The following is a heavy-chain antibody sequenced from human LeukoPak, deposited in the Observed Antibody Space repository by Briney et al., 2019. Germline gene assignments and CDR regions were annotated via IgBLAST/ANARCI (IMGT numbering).Heavy chain of an antibody. J-gene: IGHJ5*02. D-gene: IGHD3-22*01. CDR1: GFTFSSYE. Sequence: PGGSLRLSCAASGFTFSSYEMNWVRQAPGKGLEWVSYISSSGSTIYYADSVKGRFTISRDNAKNSLYLQMNSLRAEDTAVYYCAREGYYYDSSGYYLWGQGALVTVSS. CDR2: ISSSGSTI. CDR3: AREGYYYDSSGYYL. V-gene: IGHV3-48*03.